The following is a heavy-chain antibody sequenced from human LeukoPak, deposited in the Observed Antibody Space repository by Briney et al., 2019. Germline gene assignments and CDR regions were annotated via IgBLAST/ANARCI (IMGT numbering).Heavy chain of an antibody. CDR2: ISHSGST. CDR3: ARWNYDSSGYLDY. V-gene: IGHV4-39*02. CDR1: SGSISTSNYY. Sequence: SETLSLTCTVSSGSISTSNYYWVWIRQPPGKGLEWIGSISHSGSTYYNPSLKSRVTISVDTSKNHFSLNLTSVTAADTAVYYCARWNYDSSGYLDYWGQGTLVTVSS. D-gene: IGHD3-22*01. J-gene: IGHJ4*02.